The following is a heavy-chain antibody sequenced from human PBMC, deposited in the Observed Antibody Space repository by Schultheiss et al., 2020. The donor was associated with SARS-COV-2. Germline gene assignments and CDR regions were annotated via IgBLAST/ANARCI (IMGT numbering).Heavy chain of an antibody. Sequence: GGSLRLSCAASGFTFSGSAMHWVRQASGQGLEWVGRIRIKSKNYATAYAASVKGRFTISRDDSKNTAYLQMNSLKTEDTAVYYCTRGPLDYWGQGTLVTVSS. CDR1: GFTFSGSA. CDR3: TRGPLDY. J-gene: IGHJ4*02. CDR2: IRIKSKNYAT. V-gene: IGHV3-73*01.